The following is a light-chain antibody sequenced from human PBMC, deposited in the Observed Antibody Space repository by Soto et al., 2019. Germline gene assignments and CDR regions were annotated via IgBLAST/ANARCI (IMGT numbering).Light chain of an antibody. CDR3: MQATQSPWT. J-gene: IGKJ1*01. V-gene: IGKV2-24*01. CDR2: KVS. Sequence: DIVMTQTPLSSPVTLGQAASISCRSSQSLVHNDGNTYISWFQQRPGQPPRLLIDKVSDRFSGVPDRFSGSGAGTDFTLTISGVEAEDVGVYYGMQATQSPWTFGQGTKVEIK. CDR1: QSLVHNDGNTY.